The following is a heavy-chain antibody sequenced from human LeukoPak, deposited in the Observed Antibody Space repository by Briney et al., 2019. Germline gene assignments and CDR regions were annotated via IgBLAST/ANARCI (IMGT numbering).Heavy chain of an antibody. CDR1: LFTLSRVW. CDR3: ARDVEGATFHF. V-gene: IGHV3-7*05. Sequence: GGSLRLSSVAPLFTLSRVWMKTVRQAPGRGLEWVANIDQSGGRNNYVDSVKGRFTISRDNAKNSLFLEMSSLRADVTAVYFCARDVEGATFHFWGQGTTVTVSS. J-gene: IGHJ3*01. D-gene: IGHD1-1*01. CDR2: IDQSGGRN.